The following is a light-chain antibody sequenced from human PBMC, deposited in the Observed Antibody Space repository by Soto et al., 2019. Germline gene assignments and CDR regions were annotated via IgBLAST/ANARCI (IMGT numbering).Light chain of an antibody. Sequence: EIVLTQSPATLSLSPGERATLSCRASQSVGSSLAWYQQKPGQAPRLFIYDASNRATGTPARFSGSGSGTDFTLTISSLEPEDFAVYYCQQHSNTLTFGGGTKVEIK. CDR2: DAS. V-gene: IGKV3-11*01. CDR3: QQHSNTLT. J-gene: IGKJ4*01. CDR1: QSVGSS.